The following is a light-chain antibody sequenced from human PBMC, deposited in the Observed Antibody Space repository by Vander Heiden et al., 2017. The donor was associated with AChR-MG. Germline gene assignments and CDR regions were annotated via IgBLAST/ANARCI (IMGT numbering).Light chain of an antibody. Sequence: DIQMTQSPSPLSTSVGDRVTITCRASQRISNYLNWYQQKPGKAPKVLIYGASGLQSGVPSRFSGSGSGTDFTLTISSLQPEDFASYYCQQTDSTPYTFGQGTKLEIK. CDR3: QQTDSTPYT. CDR2: GAS. J-gene: IGKJ2*01. CDR1: QRISNY. V-gene: IGKV1-39*01.